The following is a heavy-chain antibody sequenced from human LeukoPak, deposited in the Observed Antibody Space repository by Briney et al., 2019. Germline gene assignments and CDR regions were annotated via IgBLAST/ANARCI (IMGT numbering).Heavy chain of an antibody. J-gene: IGHJ4*02. D-gene: IGHD5-24*01. CDR1: GFTFSSYA. CDR3: ARLPSRGGYNYFDY. Sequence: GGSLRLSCAASGFTFSSYAMHWVRQAPGKGLEWVAVISYDGSNKYYADSVKGRFTVSRDNSENTLYLQMNSLRAEDTAAYYCARLPSRGGYNYFDYWGQGTLVTVSS. V-gene: IGHV3-30-3*01. CDR2: ISYDGSNK.